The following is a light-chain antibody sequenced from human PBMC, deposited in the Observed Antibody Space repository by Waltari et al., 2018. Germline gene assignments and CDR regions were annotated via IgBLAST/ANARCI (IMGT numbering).Light chain of an antibody. CDR2: DKN. J-gene: IGLJ2*01. CDR3: HSRDGSGVGGS. V-gene: IGLV3-19*01. CDR1: SLRSYY. Sequence: SSELTQDPAVSVAMGQTVRITCQGDSLRSYYASWYQQRQGQAPILVMYDKNNRPSGVPDRFSGSSSDDAASLTITGAQAEDEGSYYCHSRDGSGVGGSFGGGTKLTVL.